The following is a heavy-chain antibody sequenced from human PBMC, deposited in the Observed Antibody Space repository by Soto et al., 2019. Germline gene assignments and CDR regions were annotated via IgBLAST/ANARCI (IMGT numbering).Heavy chain of an antibody. V-gene: IGHV1-69*13. D-gene: IGHD2-2*01. CDR3: AREQGPAAITGYYYGMDV. J-gene: IGHJ6*02. CDR2: IIPIFGTA. CDR1: GYTFTSYG. Sequence: SVKVSCKASGYTFTSYGISWVRQAPGQGLEWMGGIIPIFGTANYAQKFQGRVTITADESTSTAYMELSSLRSEDTAVYYCAREQGPAAITGYYYGMDVWGQGTTVTVSS.